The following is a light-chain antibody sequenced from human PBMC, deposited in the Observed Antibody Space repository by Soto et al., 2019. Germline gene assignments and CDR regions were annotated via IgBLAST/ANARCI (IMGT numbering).Light chain of an antibody. CDR3: QQYSSYPVS. V-gene: IGKV1-12*01. CDR2: AAS. CDR1: QSIYKW. Sequence: DIQMTQSPSSVSASIGDRFTISCRASQSIYKWLVWYQQKPGKAPKLLIYAASSLQSGVPSRFSGSGSGTEFTLTISSLQSGDSATYFCQQYSSYPVSFGQGTRLEIK. J-gene: IGKJ5*01.